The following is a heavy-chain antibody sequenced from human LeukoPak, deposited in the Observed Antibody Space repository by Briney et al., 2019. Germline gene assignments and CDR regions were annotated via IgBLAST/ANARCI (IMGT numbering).Heavy chain of an antibody. Sequence: SETLSLTCTVSGGSISSSSYYWGWIRQPPGKGLEWIGSIYYSGSTYYNPSLKSRVTISVDTSKNQFSLKLSSVPAADTAVYYCARGGHCSRTSCLNKQKVPSYYYYMDVWGKGTTVTVSS. D-gene: IGHD2-2*01. CDR2: IYYSGST. CDR1: GGSISSSSYY. CDR3: ARGGHCSRTSCLNKQKVPSYYYYMDV. J-gene: IGHJ6*03. V-gene: IGHV4-39*07.